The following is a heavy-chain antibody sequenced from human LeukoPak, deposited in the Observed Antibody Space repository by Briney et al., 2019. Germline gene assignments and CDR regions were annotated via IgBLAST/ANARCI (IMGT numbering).Heavy chain of an antibody. Sequence: ASVKVSCKASGYTFTSYGISWVRQATGQGLEWMGWMNPNSGNTGYAQKFQGRVTITRNTSISTAYMELSSLRSEDTAVYYCARGYSGNWGYYYYYMDVWGKGTTVTVSS. V-gene: IGHV1-8*03. CDR1: GYTFTSYG. CDR2: MNPNSGNT. CDR3: ARGYSGNWGYYYYYMDV. D-gene: IGHD1-26*01. J-gene: IGHJ6*03.